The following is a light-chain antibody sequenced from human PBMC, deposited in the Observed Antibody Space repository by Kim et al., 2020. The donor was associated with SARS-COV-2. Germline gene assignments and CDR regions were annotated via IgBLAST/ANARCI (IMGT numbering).Light chain of an antibody. CDR2: LNSDGSH. CDR3: QTWGTGIQV. Sequence: QLVLTQSPSASASLGASVKLTCTLSSGHSSYAIAWHQQQPEKGPRYLMRLNSDGSHSKGDGIPDRCSGSSSGAEGFLTISSLQSEDEADYYCQTWGTGIQVFGGGTQLTVL. J-gene: IGLJ3*02. CDR1: SGHSSYA. V-gene: IGLV4-69*01.